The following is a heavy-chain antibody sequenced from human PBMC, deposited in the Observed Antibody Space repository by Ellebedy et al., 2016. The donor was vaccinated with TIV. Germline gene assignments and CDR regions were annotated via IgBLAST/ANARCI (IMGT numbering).Heavy chain of an antibody. V-gene: IGHV4-39*01. CDR2: IYYSGST. CDR1: GGSISSSSYY. Sequence: SETLSLXXTVSGGSISSSSYYWGWIRQPPGKGLEWIGSIYYSGSTYYNPSLKSRVTISVDTSKNQFSLKLSSVTAADTAVYYCAGLTPDYGGSSDAFDIWGQGTMVTVSS. J-gene: IGHJ3*02. D-gene: IGHD4-23*01. CDR3: AGLTPDYGGSSDAFDI.